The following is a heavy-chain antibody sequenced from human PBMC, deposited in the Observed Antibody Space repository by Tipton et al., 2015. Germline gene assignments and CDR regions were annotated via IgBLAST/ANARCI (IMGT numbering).Heavy chain of an antibody. J-gene: IGHJ6*02. V-gene: IGHV3-23*01. Sequence: GSLRLSCAASGFTFSSYAMSWVRQAPGKGLEWVSAISGSGGSTFYTDSVKGRFTISRDNSKNTLDLQMNSLRAEDTAVYYCAKHRAPGYYYYAMDVWGQGTTVTVSS. D-gene: IGHD3-10*01. CDR1: GFTFSSYA. CDR3: AKHRAPGYYYYAMDV. CDR2: ISGSGGST.